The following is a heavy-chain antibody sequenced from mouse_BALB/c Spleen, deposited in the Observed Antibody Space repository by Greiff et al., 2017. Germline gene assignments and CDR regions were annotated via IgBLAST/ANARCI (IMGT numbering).Heavy chain of an antibody. CDR3: ARDGMDHGNPAY. CDR2: ISDGGSYT. Sequence: DVKLVESGGGLVKPGGSLKLSCAASGFTFSDYYMYWVRQTPEKRLEWVATISDGGSYTYYPDSVKGRFTISRDNAKNNLYLQMSSLKSEDTAMYYCARDGMDHGNPAYWGQGTLVTVSA. D-gene: IGHD2-1*01. V-gene: IGHV5-4*02. CDR1: GFTFSDYY. J-gene: IGHJ3*01.